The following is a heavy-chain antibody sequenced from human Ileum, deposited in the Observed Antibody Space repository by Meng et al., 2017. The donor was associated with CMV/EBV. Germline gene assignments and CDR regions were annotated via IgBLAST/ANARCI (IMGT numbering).Heavy chain of an antibody. D-gene: IGHD2-2*02. CDR3: ARASPPPTAVVPTTIRGDYYFLDV. Sequence: SETLSLTCAVFGGLFSGYYWSWIRQPPGKGLEWIGEINHSGNTNYNPSLKSRVTISVDIFKKQFSLRLSSVTAADTSVYYCARASPPPTAVVPTTIRGDYYFLDVWGQGTTVTVSS. CDR2: INHSGNT. V-gene: IGHV4-34*01. J-gene: IGHJ6*02. CDR1: GGLFSGYY.